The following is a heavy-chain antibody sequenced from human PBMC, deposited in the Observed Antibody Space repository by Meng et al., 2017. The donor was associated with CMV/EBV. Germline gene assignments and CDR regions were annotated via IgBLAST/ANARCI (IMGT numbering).Heavy chain of an antibody. J-gene: IGHJ6*02. V-gene: IGHV4-38-2*02. Sequence: GWIMETPRKGLEWIGSIYHSGSTYYNPSLKSRVTISVDTSKNQFSLKLSSVTAADTAVYYCARADIVVVPAATEYYYYGMDVWGQGPTVTVS. CDR2: IYHSGST. CDR3: ARADIVVVPAATEYYYYGMDV. D-gene: IGHD2-2*01.